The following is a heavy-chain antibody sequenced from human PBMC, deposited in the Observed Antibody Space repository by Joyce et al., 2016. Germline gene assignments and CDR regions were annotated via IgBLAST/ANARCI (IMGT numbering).Heavy chain of an antibody. J-gene: IGHJ4*02. CDR1: GFTFRSFS. CDR3: AKTADYCGGDCSIPIFDS. V-gene: IGHV3-48*04. Sequence: EVQLVESGGGLVQTGGSLILSCAASGFTFRSFSMIWVRQAPGKGLEWLSYISSSSTIYYADSVKGRFTISRDNAKNSLYLQMNSLRAEDTAVFYCAKTADYCGGDCSIPIFDSWGQGTLVTVSS. D-gene: IGHD2-21*02. CDR2: ISSSSTI.